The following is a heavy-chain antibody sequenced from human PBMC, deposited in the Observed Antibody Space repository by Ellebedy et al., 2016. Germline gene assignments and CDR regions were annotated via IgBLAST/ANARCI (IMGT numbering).Heavy chain of an antibody. J-gene: IGHJ5*02. D-gene: IGHD2-2*01. Sequence: ASVKVSCXASGYTFTSYDINWVRQATGQGLEWMGWMNPNSGNTGYAQKFQGRVTMTRNTSISTAYMELSSLRSEDTAVYYCARGPPASRRSDYNWFDPWGQGTLVTVSS. CDR3: ARGPPASRRSDYNWFDP. CDR1: GYTFTSYD. CDR2: MNPNSGNT. V-gene: IGHV1-8*01.